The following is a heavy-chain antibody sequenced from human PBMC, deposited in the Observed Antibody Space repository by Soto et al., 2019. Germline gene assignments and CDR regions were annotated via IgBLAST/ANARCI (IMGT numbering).Heavy chain of an antibody. CDR1: DDSINSDKYY. J-gene: IGHJ4*02. CDR2: IYYRGNA. V-gene: IGHV4-39*01. Sequence: SETLSLTCSVSDDSINSDKYYWGWIRQPPGKGLEWIGGIYYRGNAYYNPSLQTRVTISLDKSKSQFSLKLNSVTAADSAVYLCARLEGLATISYYFDFWGPGALVTVSS. D-gene: IGHD5-12*01. CDR3: ARLEGLATISYYFDF.